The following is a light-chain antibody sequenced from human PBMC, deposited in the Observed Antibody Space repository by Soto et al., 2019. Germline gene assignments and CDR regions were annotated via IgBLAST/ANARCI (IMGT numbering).Light chain of an antibody. V-gene: IGLV2-14*01. CDR2: EVS. J-gene: IGLJ1*01. CDR1: SSDVGGYKY. Sequence: QSVLTQPASVSGSPGQSITISCAGTSSDVGGYKYVSWYQQNPGKAPKLIIYEVSSRPSGVSNRFSGSKSGNTASLTISGLQAEDEADYYCSSNTSASTLYVFGSGTKITVL. CDR3: SSNTSASTLYV.